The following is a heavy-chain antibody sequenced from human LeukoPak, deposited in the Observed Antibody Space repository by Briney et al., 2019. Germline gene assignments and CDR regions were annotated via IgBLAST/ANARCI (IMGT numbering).Heavy chain of an antibody. J-gene: IGHJ4*02. CDR1: GFIVSSNY. D-gene: IGHD2-2*01. CDR3: ARVLGYCSSTSCYSLYY. CDR2: IYSGGST. V-gene: IGHV3-66*01. Sequence: PGGSLRLSCAASGFIVSSNYMSWVRQAPRKGLEWVSVIYSGGSTYYADSVKGRFTISRDNSKNTLYLQMNSLRAEDTAVYYCARVLGYCSSTSCYSLYYWGQGTLVTVSS.